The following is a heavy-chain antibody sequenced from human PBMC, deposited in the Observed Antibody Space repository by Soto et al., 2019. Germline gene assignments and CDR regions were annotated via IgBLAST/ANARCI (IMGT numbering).Heavy chain of an antibody. Sequence: QVQLVQSGAEVKKPGASVKVSCKASGYTFTSYGISWVRQAPGQGLEWMGWISAYNGNTNYAQKLQCRVTMTTDTSTSTAYMELSSLRSDYTAVYSCARNGGYVPTFYYYYGMDVWGHGTTVTVSS. V-gene: IGHV1-18*04. CDR1: GYTFTSYG. CDR2: ISAYNGNT. D-gene: IGHD5-12*01. CDR3: ARNGGYVPTFYYYYGMDV. J-gene: IGHJ6*02.